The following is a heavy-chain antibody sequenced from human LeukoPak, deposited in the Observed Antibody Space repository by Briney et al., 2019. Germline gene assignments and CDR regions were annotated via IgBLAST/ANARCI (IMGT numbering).Heavy chain of an antibody. V-gene: IGHV3-48*04. Sequence: GGSLRLSCTASGFSFNTCGMDWVRQAPGKGLEWVSYISGSGSTMYYADSVEGRFTVSRDNAKNSLYLQMDSLRVEDTAVYYCARGPLNWGAHGYWGQGTLVTVSS. CDR1: GFSFNTCG. J-gene: IGHJ4*02. CDR2: ISGSGSTM. CDR3: ARGPLNWGAHGY. D-gene: IGHD7-27*01.